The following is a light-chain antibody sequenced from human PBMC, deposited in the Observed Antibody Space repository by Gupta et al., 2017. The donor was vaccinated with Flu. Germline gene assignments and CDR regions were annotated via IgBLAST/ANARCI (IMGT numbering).Light chain of an antibody. CDR2: SVT. Sequence: QSALPQPAPVAVPPGPPMTLSCSGTRSDVGSYDNVGWYQQYPGKAPKLLIYSVTHRPSGISDRFSASRSDNTAFLTISGLQADDEADYYCGSYTTSNTWIFGGGTRVAVL. CDR1: RSDVGSYDN. J-gene: IGLJ2*01. CDR3: GSYTTSNTWI. V-gene: IGLV2-14*03.